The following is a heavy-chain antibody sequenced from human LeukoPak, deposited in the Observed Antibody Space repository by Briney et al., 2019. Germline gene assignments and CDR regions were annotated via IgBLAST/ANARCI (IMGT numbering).Heavy chain of an antibody. J-gene: IGHJ6*02. V-gene: IGHV3-7*01. CDR2: IKQDGSEK. Sequence: PGGSLRLSCAASGFTFDNYAIHWVRQAPGKGLEWVANIKQDGSEKYYVDSVKGRFTISRDNAKNSLYLQMNSLRAEDTAVYYCARNIVTMVPGGREYYYYGMDVWGQGTTVTVSS. D-gene: IGHD3-10*01. CDR1: GFTFDNYA. CDR3: ARNIVTMVPGGREYYYYGMDV.